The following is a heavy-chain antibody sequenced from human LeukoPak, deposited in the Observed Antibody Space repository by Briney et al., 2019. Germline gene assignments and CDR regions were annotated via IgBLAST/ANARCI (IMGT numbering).Heavy chain of an antibody. J-gene: IGHJ4*02. CDR1: GGSISSYY. Sequence: PSETLSLTCTVSGGSISSYYWSWIRQPPGKGLEWIGYIYYSGSTNYNPSLKSRVTISVDTSKNQFSLKLSSVTAADTAVYYRAREHIRRHFDYWGQGTLVTVSS. V-gene: IGHV4-59*01. CDR3: AREHIRRHFDY. CDR2: IYYSGST. D-gene: IGHD1-14*01.